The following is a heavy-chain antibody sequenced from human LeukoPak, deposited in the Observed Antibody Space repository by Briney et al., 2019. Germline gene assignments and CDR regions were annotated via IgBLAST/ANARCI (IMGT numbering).Heavy chain of an antibody. J-gene: IGHJ6*03. CDR2: IIPIFGTA. V-gene: IGHV1-69*05. CDR1: GGTFSSYA. Sequence: GASVKVSCKASGGTFSSYAISWVRQAPGQGLEWMGGIIPIFGTANYAQKFQGRVTITTDESTSIAYMELSSLRSEDTAVYYCARARGDDSYYYYMDVWGKGTTVTVSS. D-gene: IGHD3-10*01. CDR3: ARARGDDSYYYYMDV.